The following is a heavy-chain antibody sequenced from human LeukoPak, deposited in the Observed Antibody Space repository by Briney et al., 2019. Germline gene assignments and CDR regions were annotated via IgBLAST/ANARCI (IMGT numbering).Heavy chain of an antibody. J-gene: IGHJ4*02. CDR3: ARGGYHAYYLDY. Sequence: GGSLRLSCAASGFTFSSYAMHWIRQAPGKGLEWVAVISYDGSNKYYADSVKGRFTISRDNSKNTLYLQMNSLRAEDTAVYYCARGGYHAYYLDYWGQGSLVTVSS. CDR1: GFTFSSYA. CDR2: ISYDGSNK. D-gene: IGHD5-18*01. V-gene: IGHV3-30-3*01.